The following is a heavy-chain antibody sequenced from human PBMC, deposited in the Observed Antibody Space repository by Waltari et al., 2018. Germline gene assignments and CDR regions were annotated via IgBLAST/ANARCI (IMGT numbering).Heavy chain of an antibody. V-gene: IGHV4-34*01. CDR2: INHAGNI. J-gene: IGHJ3*01. D-gene: IGHD5-12*01. Sequence: QVQLQQWGAGRLKPSETLSLTCGVRGGSFSSYYWSWIRQSPGKGLEWIGEINHAGNIHYNPSFKSRVTMSIDTARNQFSLEVKSVIAADTAVYFCARISGLDYATPMWGLGTVVTVSS. CDR1: GGSFSSYY. CDR3: ARISGLDYATPM.